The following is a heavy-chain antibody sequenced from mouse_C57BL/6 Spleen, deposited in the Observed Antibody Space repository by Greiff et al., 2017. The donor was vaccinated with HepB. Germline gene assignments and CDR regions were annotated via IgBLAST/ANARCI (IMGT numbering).Heavy chain of an antibody. CDR3: ATYYYGSGYWFAY. V-gene: IGHV1-9*01. Sequence: QVQLQQSGAELMKPGASVKLSCKATGYTFTGYWIEWVKQRPGHGLEWIGEILPGSGSTNYNEKFKGKATFTADTSSNTAYMQLISLTTEDSAIYYCATYYYGSGYWFAYWGQGTLVTVSA. CDR2: ILPGSGST. J-gene: IGHJ3*01. D-gene: IGHD1-1*01. CDR1: GYTFTGYW.